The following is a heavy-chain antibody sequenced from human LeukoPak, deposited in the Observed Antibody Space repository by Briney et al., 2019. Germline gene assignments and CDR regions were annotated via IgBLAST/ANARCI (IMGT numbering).Heavy chain of an antibody. CDR1: GFTFSSYS. Sequence: PGGSLRLSCAASGFTFSSYSMNWVRQAPGKGLEWVSYISSSGSTIYYADSVKGRFTISRDNAKNSLYLQMNSLRAEDTAVYYCTRGYCSSTSCHHFDYWGQGTLVTVSS. V-gene: IGHV3-48*04. CDR3: TRGYCSSTSCHHFDY. D-gene: IGHD2-2*01. CDR2: ISSSGSTI. J-gene: IGHJ4*02.